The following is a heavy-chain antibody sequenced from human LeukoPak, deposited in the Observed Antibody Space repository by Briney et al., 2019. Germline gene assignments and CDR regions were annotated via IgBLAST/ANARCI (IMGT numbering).Heavy chain of an antibody. V-gene: IGHV1-2*04. J-gene: IGHJ3*02. D-gene: IGHD6-19*01. CDR1: GGTFSSYA. CDR2: INPNSGGT. Sequence: ASVTVSCKASGGTFSSYAISWVRQAPGQGLEWMGRINPNSGGTNYAQKFQGWVTMTRDTSISTAYMELSRLRSDDTAVYYCARNGLINSSGWLGGSDAFDIWGQGTMVTVSS. CDR3: ARNGLINSSGWLGGSDAFDI.